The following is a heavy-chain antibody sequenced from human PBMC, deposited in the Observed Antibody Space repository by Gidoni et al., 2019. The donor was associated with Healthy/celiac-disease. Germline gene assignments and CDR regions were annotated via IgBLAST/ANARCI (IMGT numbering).Heavy chain of an antibody. J-gene: IGHJ4*02. Sequence: EVQLLESGGGLVQPGGSLRLSCAASGFTFSSYAMSWVRQAPGKGLEWFSAISGSGGSTYYADSVKGRFTISRDNSKNTLYLQMNSLRAEDTAVYYCATSPGGSYSRDYWGQGTLVTVSS. CDR1: GFTFSSYA. CDR3: ATSPGGSYSRDY. V-gene: IGHV3-23*01. CDR2: ISGSGGST. D-gene: IGHD1-26*01.